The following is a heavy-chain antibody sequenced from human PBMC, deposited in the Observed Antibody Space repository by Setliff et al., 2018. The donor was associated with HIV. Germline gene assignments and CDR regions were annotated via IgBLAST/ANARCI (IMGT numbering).Heavy chain of an antibody. J-gene: IGHJ3*02. CDR1: GFTFSSFG. CDR3: ATWPTERPNALDI. Sequence: GGSLRLSCAASGFTFSSFGMHWVRQAPGKGLEWVSSISSTSTYIYYADSVKGRFTISRDDAKNSLYLQMNSLRAEDTAVYYCATWPTERPNALDIWGQGTMVTVSS. CDR2: ISSTSTYI. V-gene: IGHV3-21*06.